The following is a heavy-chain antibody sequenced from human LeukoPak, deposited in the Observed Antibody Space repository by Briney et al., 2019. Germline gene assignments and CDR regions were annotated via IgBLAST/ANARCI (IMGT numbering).Heavy chain of an antibody. CDR1: GYTFNTYG. J-gene: IGHJ6*03. V-gene: IGHV1-18*01. CDR2: ISAYNGNT. CDR3: ARVGLQSSHYYMDV. Sequence: ASVKVSCKASGYTFNTYGISWVRQAPGQGLEWMGWISAYNGNTNYAQKLQGRVTMTTDTSTSTAYMELRSLRSDDTAVYYCARVGLQSSHYYMDVWGKGTTVTVSS. D-gene: IGHD4-11*01.